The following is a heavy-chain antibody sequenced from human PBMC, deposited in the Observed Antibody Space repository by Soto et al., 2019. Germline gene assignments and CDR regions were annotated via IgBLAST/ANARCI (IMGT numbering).Heavy chain of an antibody. Sequence: ASVKVSCKASGYTFTSYGISWVRQAPGQGLEWMGWISAYNGNTNYAQKLQGRVTMTTDTSTSTAYMELRSLRSDDTAVYYCARVPAGYYYGSEMYNWFDFWGQGTLVTVSS. CDR1: GYTFTSYG. CDR3: ARVPAGYYYGSEMYNWFDF. J-gene: IGHJ5*01. CDR2: ISAYNGNT. D-gene: IGHD3-10*01. V-gene: IGHV1-18*01.